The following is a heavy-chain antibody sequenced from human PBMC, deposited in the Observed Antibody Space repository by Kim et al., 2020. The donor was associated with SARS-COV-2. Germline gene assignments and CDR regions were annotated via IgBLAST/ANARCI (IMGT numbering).Heavy chain of an antibody. CDR2: ISGSGGST. CDR1: GFTFSSYA. J-gene: IGHJ3*02. V-gene: IGHV3-23*01. Sequence: GGSLRLSCAASGFTFSSYAMSWVRQAPGKGLEWVSAISGSGGSTYYADSVKGRFTISRDNSKNTLYLQMNSLRAEDTAVYYCAKDGRTMVRGVIITVAFDIWGQGTMVTVSS. D-gene: IGHD3-10*01. CDR3: AKDGRTMVRGVIITVAFDI.